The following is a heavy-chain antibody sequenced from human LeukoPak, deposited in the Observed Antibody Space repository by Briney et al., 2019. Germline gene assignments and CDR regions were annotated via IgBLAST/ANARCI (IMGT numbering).Heavy chain of an antibody. Sequence: PRGSLRLSCGVSGFIFSDYGMHWVRQAPGKGLEWVASIRFDGSNNYYADSVKGRFTISRDNSRNTLYLQMTSLRPEDTALYYCAKEWYVGSPPDYWGQGTQVTVSS. CDR2: IRFDGSNN. CDR1: GFIFSDYG. J-gene: IGHJ4*02. CDR3: AKEWYVGSPPDY. V-gene: IGHV3-30*02. D-gene: IGHD3-10*01.